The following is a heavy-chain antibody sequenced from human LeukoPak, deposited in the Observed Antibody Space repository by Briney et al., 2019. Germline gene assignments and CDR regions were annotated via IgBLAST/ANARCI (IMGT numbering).Heavy chain of an antibody. Sequence: GGSLRLSCVASGFAVSDNFMAWVRQAPGKGLDWVSISNPGGPTHYAESVRGRFTISRDNSKNTVYLQMNRLRAEDTAVYYCVKGLGFILDYWGQGILVTASS. J-gene: IGHJ4*02. D-gene: IGHD7-27*01. V-gene: IGHV3-53*01. CDR3: VKGLGFILDY. CDR2: SNPGGPT. CDR1: GFAVSDNF.